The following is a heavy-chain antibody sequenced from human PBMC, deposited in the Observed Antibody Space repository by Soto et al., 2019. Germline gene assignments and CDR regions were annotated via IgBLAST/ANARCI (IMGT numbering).Heavy chain of an antibody. J-gene: IGHJ4*02. V-gene: IGHV4-39*01. D-gene: IGHD6-13*01. Sequence: SETLSLTCTVSGGSISSSSYYWGWIRQPPGKGLEWIGSIYYSGSTYYNPSLKSRVTISVDTSKNQFSLKLSSVTAADTAVYYCARLVQGAAAAATYYFDYWGQGTLVTVSS. CDR2: IYYSGST. CDR1: GGSISSSSYY. CDR3: ARLVQGAAAAATYYFDY.